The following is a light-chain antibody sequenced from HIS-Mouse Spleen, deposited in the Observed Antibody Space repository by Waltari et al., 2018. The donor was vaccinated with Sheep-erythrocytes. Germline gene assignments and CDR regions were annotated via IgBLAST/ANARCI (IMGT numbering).Light chain of an antibody. CDR2: QDT. CDR3: QAWDSSIVV. J-gene: IGLJ2*01. V-gene: IGLV3-1*01. CDR1: KMGDTY. Sequence: SSELTQPPSVSVSPGQTASITCSGDKMGDTYAFWYQQKPGQSPVLVIYQDTKRTSGIPERFSGSNSGNTATLTISGTQAMDEADYYGQAWDSSIVVFGGGTKLTVL.